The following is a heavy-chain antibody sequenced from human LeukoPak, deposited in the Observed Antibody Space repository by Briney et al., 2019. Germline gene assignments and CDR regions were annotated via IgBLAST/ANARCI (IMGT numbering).Heavy chain of an antibody. Sequence: GGSLRPSCAASGFTFSSYSMNWVRQAPGKGLEWVSSIRSNSSYIYYADSVKGRFTISRDNAKNSLYLQMNSLRAEDTAVYYCARVRNTPAFYYYGMDVWGQGTTVTVSS. V-gene: IGHV3-21*01. CDR1: GFTFSSYS. J-gene: IGHJ6*02. CDR2: IRSNSSYI. CDR3: ARVRNTPAFYYYGMDV.